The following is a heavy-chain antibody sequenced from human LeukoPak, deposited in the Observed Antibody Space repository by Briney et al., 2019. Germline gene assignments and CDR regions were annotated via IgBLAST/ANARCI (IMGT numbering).Heavy chain of an antibody. CDR3: ARGYSNYWYFDL. J-gene: IGHJ2*01. V-gene: IGHV1-18*01. CDR1: GGTFSSYA. D-gene: IGHD4-11*01. Sequence: GASVKVSCKASGGTFSSYAISWVRQAPGQGLEWMGWISAYNGNTNYAQKLQGRVTMTTDTSTSTAYMELRSLRSDDTAVYYCARGYSNYWYFDLWGRGTLVTVSS. CDR2: ISAYNGNT.